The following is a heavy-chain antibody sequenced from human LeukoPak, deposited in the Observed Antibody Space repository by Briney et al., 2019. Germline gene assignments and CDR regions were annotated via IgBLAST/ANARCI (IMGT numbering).Heavy chain of an antibody. D-gene: IGHD3-22*01. CDR1: GFTFSSYG. CDR3: AKKNGDSSGYYLYYFDY. CDR2: IWYDGSNK. V-gene: IGHV3-33*06. J-gene: IGHJ4*02. Sequence: GGSLRLSCAASGFTFSSYGMHWVRQAPGKGLEWVAVIWYDGSNKYYADSVKGRFTISRDNSKNTLYLQMNSLRAEDTAVYYCAKKNGDSSGYYLYYFDYWGQGTLVTVSS.